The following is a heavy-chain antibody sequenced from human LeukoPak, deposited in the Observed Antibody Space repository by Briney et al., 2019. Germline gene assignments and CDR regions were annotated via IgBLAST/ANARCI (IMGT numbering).Heavy chain of an antibody. V-gene: IGHV1-2*02. D-gene: IGHD3-9*01. CDR3: AREYYDILTGDKDAFDI. CDR2: INPNSGGT. J-gene: IGHJ3*02. Sequence: GASVKVSCKASGYTFTGYYMHWVRQAPGQGLEWMGWINPNSGGTNYAQKFQGRVTMTRDTSISTAYMELSRLRTDDTAVYYCAREYYDILTGDKDAFDIWGQGTMVTVSS. CDR1: GYTFTGYY.